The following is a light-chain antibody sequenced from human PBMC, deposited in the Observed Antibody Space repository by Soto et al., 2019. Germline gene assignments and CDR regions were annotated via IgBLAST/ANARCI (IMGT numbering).Light chain of an antibody. V-gene: IGKV3-15*01. Sequence: EIVMTQSPGTLSVSTGERATLSCRASQSVSSTLAWYQQKPGQAPRLLIYGASTRDTGIPARFSGSRSGSEVTLTISSLQSEDVAVYYCQPYNNWPLTFGHGTKVAIK. CDR1: QSVSST. CDR2: GAS. CDR3: QPYNNWPLT. J-gene: IGKJ1*01.